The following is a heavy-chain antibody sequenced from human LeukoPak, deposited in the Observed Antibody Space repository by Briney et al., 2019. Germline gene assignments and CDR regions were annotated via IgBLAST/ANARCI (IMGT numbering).Heavy chain of an antibody. J-gene: IGHJ4*02. Sequence: GGSLRLSCAASGFSFSSYSIHWVRQAPGKGLEWVAVISSDGNSKNFALSVKGRFAISRDNSKNTLFLQMNNLRSEDTAVYYCARDQAAYGFFDYWGQGTLVTVSS. CDR1: GFSFSSYS. CDR3: ARDQAAYGFFDY. CDR2: ISSDGNSK. D-gene: IGHD2-8*01. V-gene: IGHV3-30*09.